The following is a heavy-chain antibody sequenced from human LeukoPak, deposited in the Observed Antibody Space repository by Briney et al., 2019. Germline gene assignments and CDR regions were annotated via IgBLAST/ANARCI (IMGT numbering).Heavy chain of an antibody. CDR3: AISNYGSGSYYRIFDY. J-gene: IGHJ4*02. Sequence: ASVKVSCKASGYTFTSYGISWVRQAPGQGLEWMGWISAYNGNTNYAQKLQGRVTMTTDTSTSTAYMELSSLRSEDTAVYYCAISNYGSGSYYRIFDYWGQGTLVTVSS. D-gene: IGHD3-10*01. CDR2: ISAYNGNT. V-gene: IGHV1-18*01. CDR1: GYTFTSYG.